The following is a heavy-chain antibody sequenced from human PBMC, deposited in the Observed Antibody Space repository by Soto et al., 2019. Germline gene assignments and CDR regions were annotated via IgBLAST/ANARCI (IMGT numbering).Heavy chain of an antibody. J-gene: IGHJ6*02. Sequence: EVQLVESGGASVQPGGSLKVSCEISGFTFSSYWMSWVRQAPGKGLEWVATIHQDGIEKYYVDSVKGRFTISKDYATSSLFLHMSGLRTDDTAVYYCAREGSVYSTTIGRHALYGVDVWGQGTTVTVSS. CDR1: GFTFSSYW. CDR2: IHQDGIEK. D-gene: IGHD2-8*01. V-gene: IGHV3-7*01. CDR3: AREGSVYSTTIGRHALYGVDV.